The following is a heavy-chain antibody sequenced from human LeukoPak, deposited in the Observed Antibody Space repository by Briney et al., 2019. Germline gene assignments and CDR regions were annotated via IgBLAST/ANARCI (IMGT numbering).Heavy chain of an antibody. CDR3: ARGVSTYYYGMDV. Sequence: PSETLSLTCTVSGGSISSGSYYWSWIRQPPGKGLEWIGYIYYSGNTNYNPSVKSRVTISVDTSKNQFSLKVSSVTAADTAVYYCARGVSTYYYGMDVWGRGTTVTVSS. CDR1: GGSISSGSYY. CDR2: IYYSGNT. J-gene: IGHJ6*02. D-gene: IGHD3-10*01. V-gene: IGHV4-61*01.